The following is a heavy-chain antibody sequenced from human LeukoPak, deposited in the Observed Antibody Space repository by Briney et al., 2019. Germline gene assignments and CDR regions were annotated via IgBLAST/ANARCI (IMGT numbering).Heavy chain of an antibody. V-gene: IGHV3-30*02. Sequence: GSLRLSCAASGFTFSSYAMHWVRQAPGKGLEWVAFIRYDGSNKYYADSVKGRFTISRDNSKNTLYLQMNSLRAEDTAVYYCARDHHSYYDSSGLPSYWGQGTLVTVSS. CDR3: ARDHHSYYDSSGLPSY. J-gene: IGHJ4*02. D-gene: IGHD3-22*01. CDR1: GFTFSSYA. CDR2: IRYDGSNK.